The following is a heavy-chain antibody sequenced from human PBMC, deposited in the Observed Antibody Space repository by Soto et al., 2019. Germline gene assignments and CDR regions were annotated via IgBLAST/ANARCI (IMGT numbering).Heavy chain of an antibody. V-gene: IGHV3-73*01. CDR2: IRNKANRFAT. CDR1: GFTFSGSA. Sequence: EVQLVESGGGLVQPGGSLKLSCAASGFTFSGSAMHWVCQATGKGLEWIGHIRNKANRFATAYAASGKGRFTIYRDDSKNTASLQMNTLKTEDTAAYYCTILSARFASWGQGTLVTVSS. CDR3: TILSARFAS. J-gene: IGHJ5*01.